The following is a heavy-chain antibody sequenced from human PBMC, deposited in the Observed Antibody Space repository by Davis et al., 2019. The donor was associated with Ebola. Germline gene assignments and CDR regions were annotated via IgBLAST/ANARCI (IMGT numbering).Heavy chain of an antibody. D-gene: IGHD3-22*01. Sequence: PGGSLRLSCAASGFTFSSYAMSWVRQAPGKGLEWVSAISGSVGSTYYADSVKGRFTISRDNSKNTLYLQMNSLRAEDTAVYYCAKTSRGTTMIVETYYFDYWGQGTLVTVSS. V-gene: IGHV3-23*01. CDR1: GFTFSSYA. CDR2: ISGSVGST. CDR3: AKTSRGTTMIVETYYFDY. J-gene: IGHJ4*02.